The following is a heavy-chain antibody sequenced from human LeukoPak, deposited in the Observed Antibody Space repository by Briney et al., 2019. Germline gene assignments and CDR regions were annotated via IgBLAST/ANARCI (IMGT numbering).Heavy chain of an antibody. Sequence: PLETLSLTCTVSGGSISSYYWSWIRQPPGKGLEWIGYISYSGSTNYNPSLNSRVTISVDTSKNQFSLKLTSVTAADTAVYYCARVLEVTTDAFDIWGQGTMVTVSS. CDR3: ARVLEVTTDAFDI. D-gene: IGHD2-21*02. V-gene: IGHV4-59*01. CDR1: GGSISSYY. CDR2: ISYSGST. J-gene: IGHJ3*02.